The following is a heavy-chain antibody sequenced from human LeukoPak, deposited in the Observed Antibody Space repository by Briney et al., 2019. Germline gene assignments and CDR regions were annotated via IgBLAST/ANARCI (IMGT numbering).Heavy chain of an antibody. CDR3: ARGGVRGVTVNWFDP. D-gene: IGHD3-10*01. V-gene: IGHV4-34*01. CDR2: INHSGST. CDR1: GGSFSGYY. J-gene: IGHJ5*02. Sequence: SETQSLTCAVYGGSFSGYYWSWIRQPPGKGLEWIGEINHSGSTNYNPSLKSRVTISVDTSKNQFSLKLSSVTAADTAVYYCARGGVRGVTVNWFDPWGQGTLVTVSS.